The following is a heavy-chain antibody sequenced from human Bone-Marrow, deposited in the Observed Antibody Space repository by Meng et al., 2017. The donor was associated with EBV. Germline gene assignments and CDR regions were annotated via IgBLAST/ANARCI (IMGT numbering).Heavy chain of an antibody. J-gene: IGHJ4*02. CDR1: GFSFSRYW. D-gene: IGHD5-24*01. Sequence: EVQLVETWGPVVQPGESLRLSCVASGFSFSRYWMHWVRQAPGKGLVWVSRTNEDGRITNYADSVKGRFTISRDNTKNRLYLQMDSLRAEDTALYFCSRDLAGSDDVWGQGTLVTVSS. CDR2: TNEDGRIT. CDR3: SRDLAGSDDV. V-gene: IGHV3-74*01.